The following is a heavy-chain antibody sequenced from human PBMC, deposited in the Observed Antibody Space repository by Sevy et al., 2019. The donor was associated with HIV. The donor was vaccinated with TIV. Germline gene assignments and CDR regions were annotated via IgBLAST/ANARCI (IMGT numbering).Heavy chain of an antibody. V-gene: IGHV3-48*01. CDR1: GFSFSSYS. D-gene: IGHD7-27*01. J-gene: IGHJ4*02. CDR2: ISSSSGTI. Sequence: GGSLRLSCVTSGFSFSSYSMNWVRQAPGKGLEWVSYISSSSGTIRYEDSVKGRLTISRDNAKNLLFLQMNSLRAEDTAVYYCARDDHWAFDYWGQGALVTVSS. CDR3: ARDDHWAFDY.